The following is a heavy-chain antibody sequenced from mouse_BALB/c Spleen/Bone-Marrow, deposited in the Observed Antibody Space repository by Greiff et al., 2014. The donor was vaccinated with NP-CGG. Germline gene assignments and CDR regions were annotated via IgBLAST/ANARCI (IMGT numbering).Heavy chain of an antibody. CDR1: GFTFSSYG. Sequence: VHLKESGGDLVKPGGSLKLSCAASGFTFSSYGMSWGRQTPDKRLEWVATISSGGSNTYYPDSVKGRFTISRDNAKNTLYLQMSSLKSEDTAMYYCARHQRYYAMDYWGQGTSVTVSS. CDR3: ARHQRYYAMDY. V-gene: IGHV5-6*01. CDR2: ISSGGSNT. J-gene: IGHJ4*01.